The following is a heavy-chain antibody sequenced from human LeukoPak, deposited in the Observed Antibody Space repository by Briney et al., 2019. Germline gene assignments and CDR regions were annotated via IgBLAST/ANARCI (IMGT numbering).Heavy chain of an antibody. CDR3: ARDGGEQLAGPFDY. V-gene: IGHV3-30-3*01. J-gene: IGHJ4*02. D-gene: IGHD6-6*01. CDR1: GFTFSSYA. CDR2: ISYDGSNK. Sequence: GGSLRLSCAASGFTFSSYAMHWVRQAPGKGLEWVAVISYDGSNKYYVDSVKGRFTNSRDNSKNTLYPQMNSLRAEDTAVYYCARDGGEQLAGPFDYWGQGTLVTVSS.